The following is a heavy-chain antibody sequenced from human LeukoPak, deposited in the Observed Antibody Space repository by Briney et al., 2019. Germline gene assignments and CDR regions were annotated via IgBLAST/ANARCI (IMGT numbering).Heavy chain of an antibody. CDR1: GGTFSSYA. Sequence: ASVKVSCKASGGTFSSYAISWVRQAPGQGLEWMGGIIPIFGTANYAQKFQGRVTITADESTSTAYMELSSLRSEDTAVYYCASAARYCSGGSFWDGMDVWGQGTTVTVSS. D-gene: IGHD2-15*01. J-gene: IGHJ6*02. CDR2: IIPIFGTA. CDR3: ASAARYCSGGSFWDGMDV. V-gene: IGHV1-69*13.